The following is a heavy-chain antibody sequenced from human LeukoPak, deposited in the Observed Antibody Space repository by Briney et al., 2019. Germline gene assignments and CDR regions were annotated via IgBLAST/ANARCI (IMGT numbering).Heavy chain of an antibody. CDR2: ISGSGGGT. D-gene: IGHD1-26*01. CDR1: GFTFNSYA. V-gene: IGHV3-23*01. Sequence: GGSLSLSCAASGFTFNSYAMSWVRQAPEKGLEWVATISGSGGGTYYADSVKGRFTISRDDSKNTLYLQVNGLRAEDTAVYYCAKDLGRYRNNYFDYWGQGTLVTVSS. CDR3: AKDLGRYRNNYFDY. J-gene: IGHJ4*02.